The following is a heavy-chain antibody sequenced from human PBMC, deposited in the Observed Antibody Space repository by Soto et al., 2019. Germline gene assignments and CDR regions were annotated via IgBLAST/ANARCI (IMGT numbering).Heavy chain of an antibody. Sequence: QVQLVQSGAEVKKPGSSVKGSCKASGGTFSSYAISWVRQAPGQGLEWMGGIIPIFGTANHAQKFQGRVTITADESTSTAYMELSSLRSEDTAVYYCAKGYAMIVVDAFDIWGQGTMVTVSS. CDR2: IIPIFGTA. V-gene: IGHV1-69*01. CDR1: GGTFSSYA. CDR3: AKGYAMIVVDAFDI. J-gene: IGHJ3*02. D-gene: IGHD3-22*01.